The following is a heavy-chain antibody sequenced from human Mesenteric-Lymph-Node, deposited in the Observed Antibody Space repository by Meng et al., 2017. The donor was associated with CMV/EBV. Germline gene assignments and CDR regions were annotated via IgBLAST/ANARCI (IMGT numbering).Heavy chain of an antibody. CDR1: GFTFSSYV. CDR3: AKEQWPGKGYYYYGMDV. D-gene: IGHD6-19*01. V-gene: IGHV3-30-3*01. J-gene: IGHJ6*02. CDR2: ISYDGSNK. Sequence: GESLKISCAASGFTFSSYVMHWVRQAPGKGLEWVAVISYDGSNKYYADSVKGRFTISRDNSKNTLYLQMNSLRAEDTAVYYCAKEQWPGKGYYYYGMDVWGQGTTVTVSS.